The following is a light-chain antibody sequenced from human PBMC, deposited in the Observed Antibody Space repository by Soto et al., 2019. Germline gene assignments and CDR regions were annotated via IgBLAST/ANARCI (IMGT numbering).Light chain of an antibody. CDR1: QSLVYADGNTY. V-gene: IGKV2-30*01. CDR3: RQTAHLPYT. CDR2: QGF. J-gene: IGKJ2*01. Sequence: DVVMTQSPLSLPVTLGQSASISCTSSQSLVYADGNTYLNWLQQRPGQSPMRLISQGFNRDSGVPDRFSGSASGSEFTLTISRVEAEDIGVYYFRQTAHLPYTFGRGTTLAIK.